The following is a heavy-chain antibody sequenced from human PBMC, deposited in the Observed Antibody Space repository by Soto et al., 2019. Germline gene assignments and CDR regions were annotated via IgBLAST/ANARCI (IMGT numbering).Heavy chain of an antibody. CDR2: INHSGST. Sequence: PSETLSLTCAVYGGSFSGYYWSWIRQPPGKGLEWIGEINHSGSTNYNPSLKSRVTISVDTSKNQFSLKLSSVTAADTAVYYCARVGEAAAGRRAYYYYAMDVWGQGTTVTV. D-gene: IGHD6-13*01. CDR1: GGSFSGYY. J-gene: IGHJ6*02. CDR3: ARVGEAAAGRRAYYYYAMDV. V-gene: IGHV4-34*01.